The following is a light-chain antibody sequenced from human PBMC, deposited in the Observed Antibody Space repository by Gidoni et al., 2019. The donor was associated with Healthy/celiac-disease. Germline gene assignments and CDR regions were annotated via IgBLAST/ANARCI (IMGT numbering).Light chain of an antibody. Sequence: QSALTQPRSVSGSPGQSVTISCTGTSSDVGGYNYVSWYQQHPGKAPNRMIYEVSKRPSGVPDRFAGSKSGNTASLTISGLQAEYEADYYCCSYAGSYTYVVFGGGTKLTVL. CDR3: CSYAGSYTYVV. CDR1: SSDVGGYNY. CDR2: EVS. V-gene: IGLV2-11*01. J-gene: IGLJ2*01.